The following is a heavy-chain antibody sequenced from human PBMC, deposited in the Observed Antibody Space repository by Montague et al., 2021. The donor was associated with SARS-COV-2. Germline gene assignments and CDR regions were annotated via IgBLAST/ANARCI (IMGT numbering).Heavy chain of an antibody. Sequence: SETLSLTCTVSGGSISSDNWWTWVRQPSGKGLEWIGDIFHSGTTNYNPSLKSRLTISVDKSKNQISLKLIPVTAADTAMYYCALPLGGARFDPWGQGTLVTVSS. V-gene: IGHV4-4*02. J-gene: IGHJ5*02. CDR2: IFHSGTT. D-gene: IGHD3-16*01. CDR1: GGSISSDNW. CDR3: ALPLGGARFDP.